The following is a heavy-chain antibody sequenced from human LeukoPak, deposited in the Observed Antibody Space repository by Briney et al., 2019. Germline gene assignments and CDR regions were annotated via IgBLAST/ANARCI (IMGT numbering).Heavy chain of an antibody. D-gene: IGHD3-10*01. Sequence: SETLSLTCTVSGGSISSSSYYWGWIRQPPGKGLEWIGSIYYSGSTYYNPSLKSRVTLSVDTSKNQFSLKLSSVTAADTAVYYCARQAYGSGSYLQRRGYYYYYMDVWGKGTTVTISS. CDR1: GGSISSSSYY. J-gene: IGHJ6*03. V-gene: IGHV4-39*07. CDR3: ARQAYGSGSYLQRRGYYYYYMDV. CDR2: IYYSGST.